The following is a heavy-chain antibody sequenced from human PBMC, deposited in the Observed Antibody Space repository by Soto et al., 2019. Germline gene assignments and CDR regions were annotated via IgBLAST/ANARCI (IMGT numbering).Heavy chain of an antibody. D-gene: IGHD6-6*01. J-gene: IGHJ1*01. Sequence: QVQLVESGGGVVQPGRSLRLSCAASGFTFSSYGMHWVRQAPGKGLEWVAVISYDGSKKYYADSVKGRFTISRDNSKNTLYLQMNSLRAEDTPVYYCAKDIWRSSSPGSWGKGTLVTVSS. V-gene: IGHV3-30*18. CDR1: GFTFSSYG. CDR3: AKDIWRSSSPGS. CDR2: ISYDGSKK.